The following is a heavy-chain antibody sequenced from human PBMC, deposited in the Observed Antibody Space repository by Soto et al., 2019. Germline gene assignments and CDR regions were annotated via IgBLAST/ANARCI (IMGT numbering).Heavy chain of an antibody. V-gene: IGHV1-69*01. Sequence: QVQLVQSGAEVKKPGSSVKVSCKASGGTFSSYAISWVRQAPGQGLEWMGGIIPIFGTANYAQKFQGRVTIPADESTSTAYMELSSLRSEDTAVYYCARVNIVVVPAARGSYYYYGMDVWGQGTTVTVSS. CDR2: IIPIFGTA. J-gene: IGHJ6*02. D-gene: IGHD2-2*01. CDR3: ARVNIVVVPAARGSYYYYGMDV. CDR1: GGTFSSYA.